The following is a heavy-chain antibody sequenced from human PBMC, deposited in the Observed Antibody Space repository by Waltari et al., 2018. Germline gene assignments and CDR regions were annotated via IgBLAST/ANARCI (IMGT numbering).Heavy chain of an antibody. J-gene: IGHJ3*02. CDR1: GGSFSGYY. CDR2: INHSGST. D-gene: IGHD3-3*01. Sequence: QVQLQQGGAGLLKPSETLSLTCTVYGGSFSGYYWSWIRQSPGKGLEWIGEINHSGSTNYNPSLKSRATTSLDTSKNQFSLKLRSVTAADTAVYYCARERWRGLRSHDAFDIWGQGTMVTVSS. V-gene: IGHV4-34*01. CDR3: ARERWRGLRSHDAFDI.